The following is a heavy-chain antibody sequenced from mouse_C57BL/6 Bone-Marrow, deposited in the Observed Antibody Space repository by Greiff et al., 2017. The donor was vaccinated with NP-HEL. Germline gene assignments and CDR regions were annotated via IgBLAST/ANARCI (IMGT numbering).Heavy chain of an antibody. V-gene: IGHV1-54*01. Sequence: VQLQQSGAELVRPGTSVKVSCKASGYAFTNYLLEWVKQRPGQGLEWIGVINPGSGGTNYNEKFKGKATLTADKSSSTAYMQLSSLTSEDSAVYFCARSRYGYDIYAMDYWGQGTSVTVSS. D-gene: IGHD2-2*01. CDR3: ARSRYGYDIYAMDY. CDR1: GYAFTNYL. CDR2: INPGSGGT. J-gene: IGHJ4*01.